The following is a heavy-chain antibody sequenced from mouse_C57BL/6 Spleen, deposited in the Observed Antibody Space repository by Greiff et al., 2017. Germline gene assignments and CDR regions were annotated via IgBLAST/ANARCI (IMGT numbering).Heavy chain of an antibody. CDR3: ASLNYYGSFDY. V-gene: IGHV1-80*01. J-gene: IGHJ2*01. CDR1: GYAFSSYW. CDR2: IYPGDGDT. Sequence: VQLVESGAELVKPGASVKISCKASGYAFSSYWMNWVKQRPGKGLEWIGQIYPGDGDTNYNGKFKGKATLTADKSSSTAYMQLSSLTSEDSAVYFCASLNYYGSFDYWGQGTTLTVSS. D-gene: IGHD1-1*01.